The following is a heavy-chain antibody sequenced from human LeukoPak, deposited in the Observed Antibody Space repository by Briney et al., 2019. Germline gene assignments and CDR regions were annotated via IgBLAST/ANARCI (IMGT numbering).Heavy chain of an antibody. D-gene: IGHD3-9*01. Sequence: SETLSLTCTVSGGSISSYYWSWIRQPAGKGLEWIGRIYTSGSTNYNPSLKSRVTMSVDTSKNQFSLKLSSVTAADTAVYYCARVVRSSPTYYDILTGSIGEYYYYYMDVWGKGTTVTVSS. CDR2: IYTSGST. CDR1: GGSISSYY. J-gene: IGHJ6*03. V-gene: IGHV4-4*07. CDR3: ARVVRSSPTYYDILTGSIGEYYYYYMDV.